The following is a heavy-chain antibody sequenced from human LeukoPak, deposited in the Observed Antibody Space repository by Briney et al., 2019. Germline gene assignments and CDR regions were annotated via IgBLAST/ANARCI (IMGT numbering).Heavy chain of an antibody. V-gene: IGHV3-30*02. CDR3: AKGWMGQYQLPNDFDY. Sequence: GGSLRLSCAASGFTFSSYGMHWVRQAPGKGLEWVAFIRYDGSNKYYADSVKGRFTISRDNSKNTLYLQMNSLRAEDTAVYYCAKGWMGQYQLPNDFDYWGQGTLVTVSS. J-gene: IGHJ4*02. CDR1: GFTFSSYG. D-gene: IGHD2-2*01. CDR2: IRYDGSNK.